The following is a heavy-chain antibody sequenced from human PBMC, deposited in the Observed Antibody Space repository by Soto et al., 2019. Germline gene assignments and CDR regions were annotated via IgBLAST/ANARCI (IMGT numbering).Heavy chain of an antibody. CDR3: ARGPASGSYYLLDY. D-gene: IGHD3-10*01. J-gene: IGHJ4*02. V-gene: IGHV1-8*01. Sequence: ASVKVSCKASGDTFTTYDINWVRQATGHGLEWMGWINPNSGNIGYAQRFQGRVTMTRDTAIRTAYMEVSSRRSDDTAVYYCARGPASGSYYLLDYWGQGTLVTVSS. CDR2: INPNSGNI. CDR1: GDTFTTYD.